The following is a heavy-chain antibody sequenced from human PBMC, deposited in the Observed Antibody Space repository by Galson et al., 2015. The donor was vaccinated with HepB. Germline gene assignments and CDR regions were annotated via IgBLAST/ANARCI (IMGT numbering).Heavy chain of an antibody. CDR3: AHFPNQSGDFWSDYDAFDI. V-gene: IGHV3-30-3*01. Sequence: SLRLSCAASGFTFSSYAMHWVRQAPGKGLEWVAVISYDGSNKYYADSVKGRFTISGDNSKNTLYLQMNSLRAEDTAVYYCAHFPNQSGDFWSDYDAFDIWGQGTMVTVSS. D-gene: IGHD3-3*01. CDR1: GFTFSSYA. J-gene: IGHJ3*02. CDR2: ISYDGSNK.